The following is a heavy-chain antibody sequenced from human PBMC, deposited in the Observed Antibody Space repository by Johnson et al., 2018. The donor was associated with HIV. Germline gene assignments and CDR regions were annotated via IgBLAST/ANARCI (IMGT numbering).Heavy chain of an antibody. CDR1: GLSFGDYR. CDR3: AREGVGTTCPFDI. J-gene: IGHJ3*02. V-gene: IGHV3-7*05. CDR2: IKEDGSEK. Sequence: VQLVESGGGLVQPGGSLRLSCAASGLSFGDYRMTWVRQAPGKGLEWVANIKEDGSEKYYVDSVKGRFTVSRENTRNSLCLQMDSLRAEDTAVYYCAREGVGTTCPFDIWGQGTMVTVSS. D-gene: IGHD1-26*01.